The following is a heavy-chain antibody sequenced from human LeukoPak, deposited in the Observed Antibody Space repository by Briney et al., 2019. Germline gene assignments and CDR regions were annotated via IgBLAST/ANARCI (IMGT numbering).Heavy chain of an antibody. CDR1: GFTVSSNY. J-gene: IGHJ4*02. CDR2: IYSGGST. CDR3: ASHSGSYYIGSDY. D-gene: IGHD3-10*01. V-gene: IGHV3-53*04. Sequence: SGGSLRLSCAASGFTVSSNYMSWVRQAPGKGLEWVSVIYSGGSTYYADSVKGRFTISRHNSKNTLYLQMNSLRAEDTAVYYCASHSGSYYIGSDYWGQGTLVTVSS.